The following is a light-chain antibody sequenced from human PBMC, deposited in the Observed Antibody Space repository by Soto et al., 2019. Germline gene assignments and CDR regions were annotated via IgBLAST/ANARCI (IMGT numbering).Light chain of an antibody. J-gene: IGKJ1*01. CDR3: QQYNSWLWT. CDR2: GAS. CDR1: QSVRSN. Sequence: EIVKTQSAATLTLPPGEEATLSCGAHQSVRSNLAWYQNTPGQAPRLLIYGASTRATGTPARFSGSGSGTEFTLITPSLQPEASAVYSCQQYNSWLWTFGQGTKVDIK. V-gene: IGKV3-15*01.